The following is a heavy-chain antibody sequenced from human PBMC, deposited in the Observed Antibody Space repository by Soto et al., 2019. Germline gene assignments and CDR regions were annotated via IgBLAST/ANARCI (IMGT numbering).Heavy chain of an antibody. CDR3: GISRYDSNFYYYGTDV. J-gene: IGHJ6*02. D-gene: IGHD3-22*01. Sequence: QLVQSGAEVKKPGSSLKVSCKASGGTFSSHTISWVRLAPGQGLEWMGRNIPILGITNYAQNFQGRVTLPADKSTGTPSIELSSLRSEDTAVYYCGISRYDSNFYYYGTDVWGQGTTVTVSS. CDR1: GGTFSSHT. V-gene: IGHV1-69*02. CDR2: NIPILGIT.